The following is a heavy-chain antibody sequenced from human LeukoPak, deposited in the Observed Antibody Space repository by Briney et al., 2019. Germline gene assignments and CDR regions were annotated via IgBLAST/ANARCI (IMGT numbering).Heavy chain of an antibody. CDR2: ISDSSSYI. Sequence: GGSLRLSCAASGFTISTYYMNWVRQAPGKGLEWVSSISDSSSYIYYADSVKGRFTISRDNAKNSLYLQMNSLRAEGTAVYYCARDTSSWNNVMSYWGQGTLVTVSS. D-gene: IGHD6-13*01. J-gene: IGHJ4*02. CDR3: ARDTSSWNNVMSY. CDR1: GFTISTYY. V-gene: IGHV3-21*01.